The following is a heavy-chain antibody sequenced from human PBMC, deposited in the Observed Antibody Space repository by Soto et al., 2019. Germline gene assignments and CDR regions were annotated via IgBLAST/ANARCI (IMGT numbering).Heavy chain of an antibody. CDR2: VKTKTDGETT. Sequence: PGGSLRLSCAASGFTFNNAWMNWVRQAPGKGLEWVGRVKTKTDGETTDYAAPAKGRFTISRDDSINTLYLQMNSLEIEDTAVYFCTSRIRTTTAYWGQGTLVTVSS. J-gene: IGHJ4*02. D-gene: IGHD1-1*01. CDR1: GFTFNNAW. CDR3: TSRIRTTTAY. V-gene: IGHV3-15*07.